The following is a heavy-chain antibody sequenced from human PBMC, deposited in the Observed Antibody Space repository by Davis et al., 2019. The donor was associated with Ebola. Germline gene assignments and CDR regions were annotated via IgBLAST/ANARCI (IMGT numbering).Heavy chain of an antibody. V-gene: IGHV3-23*01. D-gene: IGHD3-3*01. Sequence: GGSLRLSCSASGFKFGDYAMSWVRQAPGKGLEWVSAISGSGGSTYYADSVKGRLTISRDNSMTTLYLQMNSLRAEDTAVYYCAKSGLSFGVVKYHYGMDVWGKGTTVTVSS. CDR1: GFKFGDYA. CDR2: ISGSGGST. J-gene: IGHJ6*04. CDR3: AKSGLSFGVVKYHYGMDV.